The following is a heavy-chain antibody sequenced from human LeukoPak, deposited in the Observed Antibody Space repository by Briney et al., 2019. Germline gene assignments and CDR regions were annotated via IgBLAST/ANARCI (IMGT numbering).Heavy chain of an antibody. Sequence: PGGSLRLSCAASGFTFSSYGMSWVRQAPGKGLEWVSAISGSGGSTYYPVSVKGRFTISRDNAKNSLYLQMTSLTAGDTAVYYCARAISTGADAFDIWGQGTMVTVSS. V-gene: IGHV3-23*01. D-gene: IGHD3-22*01. J-gene: IGHJ3*02. CDR2: ISGSGGST. CDR1: GFTFSSYG. CDR3: ARAISTGADAFDI.